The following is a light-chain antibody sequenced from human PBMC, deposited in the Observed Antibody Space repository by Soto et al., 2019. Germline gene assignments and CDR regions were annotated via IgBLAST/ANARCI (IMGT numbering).Light chain of an antibody. CDR1: SGHSSYI. CDR3: ETWDSNTLV. J-gene: IGLJ3*02. V-gene: IGLV4-60*02. CDR2: VEGSGSF. Sequence: QLVLTQSSSVSASLGSSVKLTCTLSSGHSSYIIAWHQQQPGKAPRYLMKVEGSGSFNKGNGVPDRFSGYRSGADRYLTISNLQFEDEADYYCETWDSNTLVFGGGTKPTVL.